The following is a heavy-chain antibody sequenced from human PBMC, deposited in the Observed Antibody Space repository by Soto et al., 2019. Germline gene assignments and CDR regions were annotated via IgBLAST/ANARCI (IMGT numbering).Heavy chain of an antibody. J-gene: IGHJ4*02. CDR2: IGKSGSDT. CDR3: AREIANRVPYGPADD. D-gene: IGHD3-10*01. CDR1: GFTFSGYY. Sequence: GGFLRLSCAASGFTFSGYYMTWFRQAPGKGLEWVSFIGKSGSDTFYADSVKGRFTVFRDNANNLLFLQMNSLRAEDTAMYYCAREIANRVPYGPADDWGQGTPVTVS. V-gene: IGHV3-11*01.